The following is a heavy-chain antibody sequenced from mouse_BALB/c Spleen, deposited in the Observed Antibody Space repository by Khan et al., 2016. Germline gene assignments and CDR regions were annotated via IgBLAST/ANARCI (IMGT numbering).Heavy chain of an antibody. V-gene: IGHV1-4*02. D-gene: IGHD2-14*01. CDR1: GYTFTNYT. CDR2: ISPSSGYT. Sequence: QVQLQQSAAELARPGASVKMSCKASGYTFTNYTMHWIKQRPGQGLECIGYISPSSGYTEYNQKFKDKTTLTSDNSSGTAYMQLSSLTSEDSAVYYCARDYTYDPCFPYWGQGTLVSVSA. J-gene: IGHJ3*01. CDR3: ARDYTYDPCFPY.